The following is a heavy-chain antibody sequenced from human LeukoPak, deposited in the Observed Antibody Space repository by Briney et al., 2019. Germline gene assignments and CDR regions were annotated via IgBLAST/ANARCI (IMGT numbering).Heavy chain of an antibody. Sequence: GGSLRLSCAASGFTFSNYAMSWVRQAPGRGLEWVSALGASSGDSYYADSVQGRFTISRDNSKNTLFLQVNSLRAEDTAVYYCAKPYDYVWGSYRPPGYWGQGTLVTVSS. CDR2: LGASSGDS. J-gene: IGHJ4*02. V-gene: IGHV3-23*01. D-gene: IGHD3-16*02. CDR3: AKPYDYVWGSYRPPGY. CDR1: GFTFSNYA.